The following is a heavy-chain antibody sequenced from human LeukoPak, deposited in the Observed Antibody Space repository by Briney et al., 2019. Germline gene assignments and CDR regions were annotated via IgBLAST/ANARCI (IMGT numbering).Heavy chain of an antibody. CDR2: IYHSGST. CDR1: GGSISSGGYY. V-gene: IGHV4-30-2*01. J-gene: IGHJ3*02. CDR3: ASSPDYVSLWFGTPFAFDI. Sequence: SQTLSLTCTVSGGSISSGGYYWSWIRQPPGKGLEWIGYIYHSGSTYYNPSLKSRVTISVDRSKNQFSLKLSSVTAADTAVYYCASSPDYVSLWFGTPFAFDIWGQGTMVTVSS. D-gene: IGHD3-10*01.